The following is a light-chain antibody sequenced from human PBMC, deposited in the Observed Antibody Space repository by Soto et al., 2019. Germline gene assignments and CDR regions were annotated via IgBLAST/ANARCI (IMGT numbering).Light chain of an antibody. CDR2: EVN. J-gene: IGLJ2*01. CDR1: STDVGAYNY. Sequence: QSALTQPASVSESPGQSITISCTGSSTDVGAYNYVSWYQKYPGKAPKLMIYEVNYRPSGVSNRFSGSKSGNTASLTISGLQAEDEADYYCSSYTSSRTLVFGGGTKLIVL. V-gene: IGLV2-14*01. CDR3: SSYTSSRTLV.